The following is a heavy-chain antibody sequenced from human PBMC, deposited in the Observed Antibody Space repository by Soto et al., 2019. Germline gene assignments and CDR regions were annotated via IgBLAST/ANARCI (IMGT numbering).Heavy chain of an antibody. D-gene: IGHD6-13*01. CDR1: GFTFSSYA. CDR3: ARGGDSSSWYTLNCDP. J-gene: IGHJ5*02. CDR2: ISYDGSNK. Sequence: QVQLVESGGGVVQPGRSLRLSCAASGFTFSSYAMHWVRQAPGKGLEWVAVISYDGSNKYYADSVKGRFTISRDNSKNTLYLQMNSLRAEDTAVYYCARGGDSSSWYTLNCDPWGKGTLVTVSS. V-gene: IGHV3-30-3*01.